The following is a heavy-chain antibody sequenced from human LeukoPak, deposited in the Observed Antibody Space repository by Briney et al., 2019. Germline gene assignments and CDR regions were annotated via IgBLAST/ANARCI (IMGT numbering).Heavy chain of an antibody. CDR1: GFTFSNYA. D-gene: IGHD5-24*01. CDR2: ISGSGGST. Sequence: GGSLRLSCAASGFTFSNYAMSWVRQAPGKGPEWVSAISGSGGSTCHADSVKGRFTISRDNAKSTLSLQMNSLRAEDTAIYYCVRDNAYTFDYWGQGTLVTVSS. J-gene: IGHJ4*01. V-gene: IGHV3-23*01. CDR3: VRDNAYTFDY.